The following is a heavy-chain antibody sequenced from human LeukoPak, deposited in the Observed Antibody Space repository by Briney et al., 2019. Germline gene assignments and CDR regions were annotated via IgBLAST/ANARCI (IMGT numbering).Heavy chain of an antibody. CDR2: IYYSGST. CDR1: GGSISSYY. CDR3: ARVIGSYLSD. V-gene: IGHV4-59*01. Sequence: SETLSLTCTVSGGSISSYYWSWIRQPPGKGLEWIGYIYYSGSTNYNPSLKCRVTISVDTSKNQFSLKLSSVTAADTAVYYCARVIGSYLSDWGQGTLVTVSS. J-gene: IGHJ4*02. D-gene: IGHD1-26*01.